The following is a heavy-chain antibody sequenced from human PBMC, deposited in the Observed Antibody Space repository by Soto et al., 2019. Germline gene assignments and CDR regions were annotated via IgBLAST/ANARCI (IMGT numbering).Heavy chain of an antibody. D-gene: IGHD6-13*01. CDR3: ARGGYSSSWYLSPFYY. CDR1: GFTFSSYA. V-gene: IGHV3-64*01. CDR2: ISSNGGST. Sequence: EVPLVESGGGLVQPGGSLRLSCAASGFTFSSYAMHWVRQAPGKGLEYVSAISSNGGSTYYANSVKGRFTLSRDNSKNTLDLQMGSMRAEDMGGYYCARGGYSSSWYLSPFYYWGQGTLVTVSS. J-gene: IGHJ4*02.